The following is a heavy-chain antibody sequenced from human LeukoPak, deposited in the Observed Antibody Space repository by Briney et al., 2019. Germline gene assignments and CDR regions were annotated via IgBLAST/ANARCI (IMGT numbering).Heavy chain of an antibody. CDR3: ARGGSSWYGFDY. CDR2: IRSSGSTI. D-gene: IGHD2-15*01. J-gene: IGHJ4*02. Sequence: GGSLRLSCAASGFTFSSYSMNWVRQAPGKGLDWVSYIRSSGSTIYYADSVKGRFTISRDNAKNSLYLQMNSLRAEDTAVYYCARGGSSWYGFDYWGRGTLVTVSS. CDR1: GFTFSSYS. V-gene: IGHV3-48*01.